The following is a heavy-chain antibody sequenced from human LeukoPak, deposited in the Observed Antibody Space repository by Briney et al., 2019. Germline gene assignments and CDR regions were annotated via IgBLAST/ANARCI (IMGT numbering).Heavy chain of an antibody. Sequence: ASVKVSCKASGYTFTSYGISWVRQAPGQGLEWMGWISAYNGNTNYAQKLQGRVTTTTDTSTSTAYMELRSLRSDDTAVYYCASRKEPYSSSWYDYWGQGTLVTVSS. D-gene: IGHD6-13*01. V-gene: IGHV1-18*01. CDR3: ASRKEPYSSSWYDY. J-gene: IGHJ4*02. CDR1: GYTFTSYG. CDR2: ISAYNGNT.